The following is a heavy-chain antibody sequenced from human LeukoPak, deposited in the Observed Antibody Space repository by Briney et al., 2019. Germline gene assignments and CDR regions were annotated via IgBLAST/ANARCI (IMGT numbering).Heavy chain of an antibody. Sequence: SETLSLTCTVSGGSISSYYWSWIRQPPGKGLEWIGYIYYSGSTNYNPSLKSRVTISVDTSKNQFSLKLSSVTAADTAVYYCARDRALSDAFAIWGQGTMVTVSS. CDR2: IYYSGST. CDR1: GGSISSYY. J-gene: IGHJ3*02. V-gene: IGHV4-59*01. CDR3: ARDRALSDAFAI.